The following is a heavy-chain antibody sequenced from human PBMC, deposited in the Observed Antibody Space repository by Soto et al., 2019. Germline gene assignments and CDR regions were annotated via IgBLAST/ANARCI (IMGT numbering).Heavy chain of an antibody. CDR2: IKQDGSEK. CDR1: GFTFSSYW. CDR3: AKESVAGLYYFDY. J-gene: IGHJ4*02. Sequence: GGSLRLSCAASGFTFSSYWMSWVRQAPGKGLEWVANIKQDGSEKYYVDSVKGRFTISRDNAKNSLYLQMNSLRAEDTAVYYCAKESVAGLYYFDYWGQGTLVTVSS. D-gene: IGHD6-19*01. V-gene: IGHV3-7*03.